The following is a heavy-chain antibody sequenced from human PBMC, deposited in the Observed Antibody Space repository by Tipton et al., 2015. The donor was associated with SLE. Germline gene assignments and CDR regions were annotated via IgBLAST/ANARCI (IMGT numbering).Heavy chain of an antibody. D-gene: IGHD2-2*01. J-gene: IGHJ6*03. V-gene: IGHV4-34*01. CDR2: INHSGST. CDR3: ARGDQAGYYYYMDV. Sequence: TLSLTCAVYGGSFSAYYWSWIRQPPGKGLEWIGEINHSGSTNYNPSLKSRVTISVDTSKNQFSLKLSSVTAADTAVYYCARGDQAGYYYYMDVWGKGTTVTVSS. CDR1: GGSFSAYY.